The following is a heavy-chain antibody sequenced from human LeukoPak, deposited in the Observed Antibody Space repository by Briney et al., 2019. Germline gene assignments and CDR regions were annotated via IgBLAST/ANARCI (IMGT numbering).Heavy chain of an antibody. J-gene: IGHJ3*02. Sequence: PGGSLRLSCAASGFTFSDYYMSWIRQAPGKGLEWVSYISSSGSTIYYADSVKGRFTISRDNAKNSLYLQMNSLRAEDTAVYHCASSAPKRWLQYSGAFDIWGQGTMVTVSS. CDR2: ISSSGSTI. D-gene: IGHD5-24*01. CDR1: GFTFSDYY. CDR3: ASSAPKRWLQYSGAFDI. V-gene: IGHV3-11*01.